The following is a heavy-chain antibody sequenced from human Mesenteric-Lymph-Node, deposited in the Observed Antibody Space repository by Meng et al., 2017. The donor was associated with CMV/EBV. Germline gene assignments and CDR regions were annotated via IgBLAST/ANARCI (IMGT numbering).Heavy chain of an antibody. CDR1: GGSGSRDSYH. Sequence: LTCTVSGGSGSRDSYHWTWIRQHPGKGLECLGYIYHNGYTNYKPSLKSRVTISVDTSRNQFSLKLTSMTAADTAVYYCARGALGSFDLWGRGTLVTVSS. J-gene: IGHJ2*01. CDR3: ARGALGSFDL. V-gene: IGHV4-61*01. CDR2: IYHNGYT. D-gene: IGHD3-16*01.